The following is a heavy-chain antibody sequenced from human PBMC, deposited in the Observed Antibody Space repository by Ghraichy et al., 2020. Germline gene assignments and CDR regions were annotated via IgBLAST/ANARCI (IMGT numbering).Heavy chain of an antibody. Sequence: GESLNISCVVSGFTFSSYWMSWVRQAPGKGLEWVANIKEDGSEKYYVDSVKGRFTVSRDNAKKSLYLQMSSLRAEDTAVYYCGSASRSISWPYWGQGTLVTVSS. J-gene: IGHJ4*02. CDR3: GSASRSISWPY. D-gene: IGHD6-13*01. V-gene: IGHV3-7*01. CDR2: IKEDGSEK. CDR1: GFTFSSYW.